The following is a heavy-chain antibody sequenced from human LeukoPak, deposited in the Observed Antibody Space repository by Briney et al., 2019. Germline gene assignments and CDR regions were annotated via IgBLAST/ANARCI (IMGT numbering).Heavy chain of an antibody. V-gene: IGHV4-38-2*01. CDR1: GYSISSDYY. J-gene: IGHJ4*02. CDR3: ARLCLMGSTPHYFDY. CDR2: IYHSGST. D-gene: IGHD2-8*01. Sequence: SETLSLTCGVAGYSISSDYYWGWIRQPPGKGLEWIGNIYHSGSTYYNPSLESRATISIDTSKNQFTLKLSSVTAADTAVHYCARLCLMGSTPHYFDYWGQGTLVTVSS.